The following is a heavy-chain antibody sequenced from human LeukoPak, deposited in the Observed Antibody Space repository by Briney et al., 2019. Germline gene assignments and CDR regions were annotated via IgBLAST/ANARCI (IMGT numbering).Heavy chain of an antibody. CDR3: AKMKGHPLPKYYMDV. CDR2: ISGSGDNT. Sequence: GGSLRLSCAASGFTFSSFAMSWVRRPPGKGLEWVSGISGSGDNTLYADSVKGRFTISRDNSKNTLYLEMNSLRAEDTAIYYCAKMKGHPLPKYYMDVWGQGTTVTVSS. J-gene: IGHJ6*01. CDR1: GFTFSSFA. D-gene: IGHD1-26*01. V-gene: IGHV3-23*01.